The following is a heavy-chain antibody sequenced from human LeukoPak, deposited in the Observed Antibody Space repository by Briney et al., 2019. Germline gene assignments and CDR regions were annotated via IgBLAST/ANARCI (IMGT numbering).Heavy chain of an antibody. CDR1: GGSISGYY. CDR2: IYYSGST. V-gene: IGHV4-59*01. Sequence: PSETLSLTCTVSGGSISGYYWSWIRQPPGKGLEWIGYIYYSGSTNYNPSLKSRVTISVDTSKNQFSLKLSSVTAADTAVYYCARDMNDFGADGRGTDVWGQGTTVTVPS. J-gene: IGHJ6*02. D-gene: IGHD4-17*01. CDR3: ARDMNDFGADGRGTDV.